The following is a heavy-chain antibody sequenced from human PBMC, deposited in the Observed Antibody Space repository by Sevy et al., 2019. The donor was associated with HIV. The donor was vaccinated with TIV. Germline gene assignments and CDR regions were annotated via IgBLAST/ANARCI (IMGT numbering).Heavy chain of an antibody. D-gene: IGHD2-2*01. Sequence: SETLSLTCAVHDGSFSGYYWNWIRQLPGKGLEWIGEINESGITYYNPTLKSRVTISVDTSKKQFSLKLNSVTAVDSTVYFCARSPPVVVVPGAPSWFDPWGQGTLVTVSS. CDR1: DGSFSGYY. CDR3: ARSPPVVVVPGAPSWFDP. CDR2: INESGIT. V-gene: IGHV4-34*01. J-gene: IGHJ5*02.